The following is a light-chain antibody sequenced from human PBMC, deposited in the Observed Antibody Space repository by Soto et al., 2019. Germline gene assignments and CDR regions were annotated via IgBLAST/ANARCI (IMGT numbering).Light chain of an antibody. CDR2: DVS. CDR1: SSDIGAYNS. V-gene: IGLV2-14*01. Sequence: QSALTQPASVSASPGQSITISCTGTSSDIGAYNSVSWYQQHPGKAPQLMIYDVSYRPSGISSRFSGSKSGNTASLTISGLQADDDADYYCASYTSARIRVFGGGNKVTVL. CDR3: ASYTSARIRV. J-gene: IGLJ2*01.